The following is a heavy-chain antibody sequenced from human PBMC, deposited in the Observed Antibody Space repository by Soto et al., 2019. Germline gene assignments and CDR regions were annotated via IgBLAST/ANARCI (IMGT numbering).Heavy chain of an antibody. Sequence: PSETLSLTCTVSGGSISSGGYYWSWIRQHPGKGLEWIGYIFYSGSTYYNPSLKSRITISVDTSKNLFSLKLSSVTAADTAVYYCAGRAPFMVRGVIYNWFDPWGQGTLVTVS. CDR2: IFYSGST. CDR1: GGSISSGGYY. CDR3: AGRAPFMVRGVIYNWFDP. V-gene: IGHV4-31*03. D-gene: IGHD3-10*01. J-gene: IGHJ5*02.